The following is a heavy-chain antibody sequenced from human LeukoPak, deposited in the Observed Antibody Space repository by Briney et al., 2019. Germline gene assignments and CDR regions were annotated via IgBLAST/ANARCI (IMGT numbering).Heavy chain of an antibody. CDR1: GFTLTSYY. D-gene: IGHD6-19*01. J-gene: IGHJ4*02. Sequence: ASVKISCKASGFTLTSYYFFWVRLAPGQGLAWMGILNPKTGTTGYAEKCQGRVSMTRDTSTSTVYMELSSLRSEDSAIYYCVRDQRRIEVAGYYSDYWGQGTLVTVSA. CDR3: VRDQRRIEVAGYYSDY. CDR2: LNPKTGTT. V-gene: IGHV1-46*01.